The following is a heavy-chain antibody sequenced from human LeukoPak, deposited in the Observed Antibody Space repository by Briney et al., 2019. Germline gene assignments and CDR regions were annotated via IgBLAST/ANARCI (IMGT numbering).Heavy chain of an antibody. CDR1: GGSFSGYY. J-gene: IGHJ4*02. D-gene: IGHD4-17*01. V-gene: IGHV4-34*01. Sequence: SETLSLTCAVYGGSFSGYYWSWIRQPPGKGLEWIGEINHSGSTNYNPSLKSRVTISVDTSKNQFSLKLSSVTAADTAVYYCARLGYGDHFDYWGQGTLVTVSS. CDR2: INHSGST. CDR3: ARLGYGDHFDY.